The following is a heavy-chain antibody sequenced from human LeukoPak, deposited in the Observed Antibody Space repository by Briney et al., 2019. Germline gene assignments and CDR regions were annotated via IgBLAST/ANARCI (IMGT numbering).Heavy chain of an antibody. Sequence: GGSLRLSCAASGFTFSSYGMRWVRQAPGKGLEWVAVITYDGYYKYYADSVKGRFTISSDNSKNTLFLQMNSLRAEDTAVYYCAKDLKSMVRGACMDAWGQGTTLTVSS. J-gene: IGHJ6*02. CDR2: ITYDGYYK. D-gene: IGHD3-10*01. V-gene: IGHV3-30*18. CDR1: GFTFSSYG. CDR3: AKDLKSMVRGACMDA.